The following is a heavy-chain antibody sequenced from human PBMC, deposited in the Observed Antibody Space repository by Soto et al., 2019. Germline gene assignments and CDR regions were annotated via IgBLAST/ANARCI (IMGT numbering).Heavy chain of an antibody. J-gene: IGHJ2*01. D-gene: IGHD4-17*01. CDR3: AKDATVTTYWYFDL. Sequence: EVQLLESEGGLVQPGGSLRLSCGASGFTFSSYAMSWVRQAPGKGLEWVSVISGSGGSTYYADSVKGRFTISRDTSKNTLYLQMNSLRAEDTAVYYCAKDATVTTYWYFDLWGRGTLVTVSS. CDR2: ISGSGGST. V-gene: IGHV3-23*01. CDR1: GFTFSSYA.